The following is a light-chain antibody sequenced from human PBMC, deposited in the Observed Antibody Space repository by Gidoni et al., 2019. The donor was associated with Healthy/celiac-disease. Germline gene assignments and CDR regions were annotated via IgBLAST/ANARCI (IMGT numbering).Light chain of an antibody. CDR2: DAS. V-gene: IGKV3-11*01. CDR3: QQRGNWPRTWT. J-gene: IGKJ1*01. CDR1: QSVSSY. Sequence: EIVLTQSPATLSLSPGERATLPCRASQSVSSYLAWYQPEPGQAPRLLIYDASNRATGIPARFSGSESGTDFTLTISSLEPEDFAVYYCQQRGNWPRTWTFGQGTKVEIK.